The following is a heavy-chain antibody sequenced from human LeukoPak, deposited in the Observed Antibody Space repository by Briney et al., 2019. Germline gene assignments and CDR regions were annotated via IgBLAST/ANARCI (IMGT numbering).Heavy chain of an antibody. D-gene: IGHD3-9*01. V-gene: IGHV4-34*01. Sequence: SETLSLTCAVFGGSFSGYYWSWIRQSPEKGLEWIGEMSHTGATNYNLSLKSRVTVSVDTSKKQFSLNLRSVTAADTAVYYCARGLHYNILTGGMDVWGQGTTVIVSS. CDR2: MSHTGAT. CDR1: GGSFSGYY. J-gene: IGHJ6*02. CDR3: ARGLHYNILTGGMDV.